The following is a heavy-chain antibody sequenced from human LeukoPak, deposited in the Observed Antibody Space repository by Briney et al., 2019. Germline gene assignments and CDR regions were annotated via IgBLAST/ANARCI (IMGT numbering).Heavy chain of an antibody. D-gene: IGHD3-10*01. V-gene: IGHV1-8*01. CDR3: ARESNTKVRGVISY. Sequence: ASVKVSCKASGYTFTSYDINWVRQATGQGLEWMGWMNPNSGNTGYAQKFQGRVTMTRNTSISTAYMELSSLRSEDTAVYYCARESNTKVRGVISYWGQGTRVTVSS. CDR1: GYTFTSYD. J-gene: IGHJ4*02. CDR2: MNPNSGNT.